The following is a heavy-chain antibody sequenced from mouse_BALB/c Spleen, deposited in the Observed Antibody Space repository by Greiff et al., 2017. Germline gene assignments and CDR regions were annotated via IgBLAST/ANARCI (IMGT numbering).Heavy chain of an antibody. CDR3: ARSHYGNYEGFDY. CDR1: GFTFSSFG. D-gene: IGHD2-1*01. V-gene: IGHV5-17*02. J-gene: IGHJ2*01. Sequence: DVQLQESGGGLVQPGGSRKLSCAASGFTFSSFGMHWVRQAPEKGLEWVAYISSGSSTIYYADTVKGRFTISRDNPKNTLFLQMTSLRSEDTAMYYCARSHYGNYEGFDYWGQGTTLTVSS. CDR2: ISSGSSTI.